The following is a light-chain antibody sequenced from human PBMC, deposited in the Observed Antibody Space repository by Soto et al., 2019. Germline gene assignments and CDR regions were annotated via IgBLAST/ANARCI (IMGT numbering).Light chain of an antibody. J-gene: IGLJ1*01. CDR2: DVS. Sequence: QSVLTQPASVSGSPGQSITISCTGTSSDVGGYNYVSWYQQHPGKAPTLMIYDVSDRPSGVSNRFSASKSGNTASLTISGLQAEDEADYYCCSYTSSTTPWVFGTGTKVTVL. CDR1: SSDVGGYNY. CDR3: CSYTSSTTPWV. V-gene: IGLV2-14*03.